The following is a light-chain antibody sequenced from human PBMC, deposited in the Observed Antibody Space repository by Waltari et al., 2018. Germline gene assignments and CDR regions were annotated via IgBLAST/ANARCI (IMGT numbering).Light chain of an antibody. Sequence: DIVMTQSPDSLAVSLGERATINCKSSPSVLSSSNNKNYLTWYQQKPGQPPKLLIYWASIRESGVPDRFSGSGSGTDFTLTISSLQAEDVAVYYCQQYYSTPPITFGQGTRLEIK. CDR1: PSVLSSSNNKNY. CDR2: WAS. CDR3: QQYYSTPPIT. J-gene: IGKJ5*01. V-gene: IGKV4-1*01.